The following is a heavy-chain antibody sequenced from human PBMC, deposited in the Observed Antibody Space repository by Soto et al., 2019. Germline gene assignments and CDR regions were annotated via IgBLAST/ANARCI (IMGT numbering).Heavy chain of an antibody. CDR3: ARALGYYDTSGYYYLPDY. CDR2: ISADNGNT. CDR1: GSTYISYG. J-gene: IGHJ4*02. D-gene: IGHD3-22*01. Sequence: QVQLLQSGAEVKKPGASVKVSCKASGSTYISYGITWVRQAPGQGLEWIGWISADNGNTHFAQKFRGRVTLGTDTSTNTAYMGLRNLTSDDTAVYYCARALGYYDTSGYYYLPDYWGQGTLVTVSS. V-gene: IGHV1-18*01.